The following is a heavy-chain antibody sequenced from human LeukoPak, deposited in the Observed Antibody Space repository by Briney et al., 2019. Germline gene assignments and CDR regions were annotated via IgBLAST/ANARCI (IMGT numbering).Heavy chain of an antibody. CDR3: AREGPVAAWPPYFDY. CDR2: ISYDGSNK. CDR1: GFTFSSYA. D-gene: IGHD6-6*01. V-gene: IGHV3-30-3*01. Sequence: GGSLRLSCAASGFTFSSYAMHWVRQAPGKGLEWVAVISYDGSNKYYADSVKGRFTISRDNSKITLYPQMNSLRAEDTAVYYCAREGPVAAWPPYFDYWGQGTLVTVSS. J-gene: IGHJ4*02.